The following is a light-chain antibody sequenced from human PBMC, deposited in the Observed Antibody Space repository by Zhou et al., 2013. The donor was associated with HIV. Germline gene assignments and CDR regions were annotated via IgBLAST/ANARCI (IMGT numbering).Light chain of an antibody. V-gene: IGKV1-5*03. CDR1: QSISSW. CDR3: QYYSSFSAT. CDR2: KAS. J-gene: IGKJ1*01. Sequence: DIQMTQSPSTLSASVGDRVTITCRASQSISSWLAWYQHKPGRAPRLLIYKASHLESGVPSRFSGSGSGTEFILTISSLQPDDFASYYCQYYSSFSATFGQGTKVEIK.